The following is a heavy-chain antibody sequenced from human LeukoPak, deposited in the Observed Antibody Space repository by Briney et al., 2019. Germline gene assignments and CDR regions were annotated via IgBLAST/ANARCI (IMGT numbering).Heavy chain of an antibody. D-gene: IGHD1-26*01. CDR1: GFTFSSYA. CDR3: TTDLGGGGAFDI. V-gene: IGHV3-23*01. J-gene: IGHJ3*02. CDR2: ISGSGGST. Sequence: GSLRLSCAASGFTFSSYAMSWVRQAPRKGLEWVSAISGSGGSTYYADSVKGRFTISRDNSKNTLYLQMNSLKTEDTAVYYCTTDLGGGGAFDIWGQGTMVTVSS.